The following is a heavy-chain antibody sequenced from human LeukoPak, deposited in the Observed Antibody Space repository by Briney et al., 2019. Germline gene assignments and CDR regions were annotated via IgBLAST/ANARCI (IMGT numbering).Heavy chain of an antibody. J-gene: IGHJ3*02. V-gene: IGHV3-69-1*01. CDR2: ISSSSTI. CDR3: ARLELRTAFDI. Sequence: VSYISSSSTIYYADSVKGRFTISRDNAKNSLYLQMNSLRAEDTAVYYCARLELRTAFDIWGQGTMVTVSS. D-gene: IGHD1-7*01.